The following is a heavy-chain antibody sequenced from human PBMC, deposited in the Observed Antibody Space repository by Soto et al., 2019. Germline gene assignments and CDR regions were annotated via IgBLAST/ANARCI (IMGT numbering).Heavy chain of an antibody. Sequence: ASVKVSCKASGYTFTSYGISWVRRAPGQGLEWMGWISAYNGNTNYAQKLQGRVTMTTDTSTSTAYMELRSLRSDDTAVYYCARWYCSSTSCYGCDFDYWGQGTLVTVSS. V-gene: IGHV1-18*01. CDR1: GYTFTSYG. CDR3: ARWYCSSTSCYGCDFDY. D-gene: IGHD2-2*01. J-gene: IGHJ4*02. CDR2: ISAYNGNT.